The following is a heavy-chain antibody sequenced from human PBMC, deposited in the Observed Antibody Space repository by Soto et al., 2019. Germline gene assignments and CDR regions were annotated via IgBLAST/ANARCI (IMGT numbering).Heavy chain of an antibody. D-gene: IGHD3-3*01. CDR1: GYTFTSYG. CDR2: ISAYNGNT. J-gene: IGHJ5*02. CDR3: ARDGGERYDFWSGYRNWFDP. Sequence: GASVKVSCKASGYTFTSYGISWVRQAPGQGLERMGWISAYNGNTNYAQKLQGRVTMTTDTSTSTAYVELRSLRSDDTAVYYCARDGGERYDFWSGYRNWFDPWGQGTLVTVSS. V-gene: IGHV1-18*01.